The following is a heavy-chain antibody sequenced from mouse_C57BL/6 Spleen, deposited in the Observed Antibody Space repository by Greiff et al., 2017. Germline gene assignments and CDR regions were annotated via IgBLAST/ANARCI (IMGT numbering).Heavy chain of an antibody. CDR1: GYTFTSYW. CDR2: IDPSDSET. V-gene: IGHV1-52*01. J-gene: IGHJ3*01. CDR3: ARWDYSNKGAY. D-gene: IGHD2-5*01. Sequence: QVQLKQPGAELVRPGSSVKLSCKASGYTFTSYWMHWVKQRPIQGLEWIGNIDPSDSETHYNQKFKDKATLTVDKSSSTAYMQLSSLTSEDSAVYYCARWDYSNKGAYWGQGTLVTVSA.